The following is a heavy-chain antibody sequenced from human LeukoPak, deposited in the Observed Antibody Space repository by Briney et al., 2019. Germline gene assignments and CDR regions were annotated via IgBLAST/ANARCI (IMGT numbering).Heavy chain of an antibody. D-gene: IGHD7-27*01. V-gene: IGHV4-59*08. CDR3: ARHVKINGGNTYFDY. J-gene: IGHJ4*02. Sequence: SETLSLTCTVSGGSISSYYWSWNRQPPGKGLEWIGYIYYSGSTNYNPSLKSRVTISVDTSKNQFSLKLSSVTAADTAVYYCARHVKINGGNTYFDYWGQGTLVTVSS. CDR2: IYYSGST. CDR1: GGSISSYY.